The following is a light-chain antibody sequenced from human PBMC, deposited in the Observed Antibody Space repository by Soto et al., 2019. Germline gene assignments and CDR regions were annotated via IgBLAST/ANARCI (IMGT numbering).Light chain of an antibody. V-gene: IGKV3-20*01. Sequence: ESMLTQSPGTLSLSPGDRATLFCRTSQTIANKYLTWYQQKPGQAPRLLIYGASIRATGVPDRFTGSGSGSVCTLTISRLEPEDFAVYYCQQFGTSPPAFTFGQGTKLEI. J-gene: IGKJ2*01. CDR2: GAS. CDR1: QTIANKY. CDR3: QQFGTSPPAFT.